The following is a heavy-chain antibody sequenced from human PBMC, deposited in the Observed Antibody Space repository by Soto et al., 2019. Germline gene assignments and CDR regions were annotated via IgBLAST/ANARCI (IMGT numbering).Heavy chain of an antibody. J-gene: IGHJ4*02. Sequence: EVQLVASGGGLVKPGGALRLSCAASGFTFSSYSRNWVRQAPGKGLEWVSSISSSSSYIYYADSVKGRFTISRDNAKNSLYLQMNSLRSEDTAVYYCARDPYDSSGYFDYWGQGTLVTVSS. CDR3: ARDPYDSSGYFDY. CDR2: ISSSSSYI. CDR1: GFTFSSYS. V-gene: IGHV3-21*01. D-gene: IGHD3-22*01.